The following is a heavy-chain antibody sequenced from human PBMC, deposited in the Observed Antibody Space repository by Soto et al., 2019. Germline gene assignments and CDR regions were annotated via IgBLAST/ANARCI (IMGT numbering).Heavy chain of an antibody. V-gene: IGHV3-48*01. J-gene: IGHJ5*02. CDR1: GFTFSSYS. CDR2: ISSSSSTI. Sequence: AGGSLRLSCAASGFTFSSYSMNWVRQAPGKGLEWVSYISSSSSTIYYADSVKGRFTISRDNAKNSLYLQMNSLRAEDTAVYYCARDSYDFWSGRNNWFDPWGQGTPVTVSS. D-gene: IGHD3-3*01. CDR3: ARDSYDFWSGRNNWFDP.